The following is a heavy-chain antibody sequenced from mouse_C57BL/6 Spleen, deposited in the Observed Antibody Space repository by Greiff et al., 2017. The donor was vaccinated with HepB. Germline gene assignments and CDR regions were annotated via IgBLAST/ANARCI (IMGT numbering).Heavy chain of an antibody. D-gene: IGHD4-1*01. Sequence: EVHLVESGGGLVQPKGSLKLSCAASGFSFNTYAMNWVRQAPGKGLEWVARIRSKSNNYATYYADSVKDRFTISRDDSESMLYLQMNNLKTEDTAMYYCVRHYWDGLDYWGQGTTLTVSS. CDR1: GFSFNTYA. CDR2: IRSKSNNYAT. J-gene: IGHJ2*01. CDR3: VRHYWDGLDY. V-gene: IGHV10-1*01.